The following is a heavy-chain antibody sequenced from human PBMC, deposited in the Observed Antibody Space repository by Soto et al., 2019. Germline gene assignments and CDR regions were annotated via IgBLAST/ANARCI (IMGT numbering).Heavy chain of an antibody. Sequence: GGSLRLSCAASGFTFSNSWMSWVRQAPGKGLEWVANIKQDGSDKYYVDSVKGRFTISRDNAKNSLYLQMNSLRAEDTAVYYCARDDSSCPVPFPSYYYGMDVWGQGTTVNVSS. CDR1: GFTFSNSW. CDR3: ARDDSSCPVPFPSYYYGMDV. D-gene: IGHD3-22*01. CDR2: IKQDGSDK. V-gene: IGHV3-7*01. J-gene: IGHJ6*02.